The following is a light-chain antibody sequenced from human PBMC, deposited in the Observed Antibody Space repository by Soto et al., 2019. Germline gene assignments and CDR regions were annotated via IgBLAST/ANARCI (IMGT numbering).Light chain of an antibody. Sequence: DIQLTQSPSFLSASVGDRVTITCRASQGISSDLAWYLQKPGKAPKLLIYAASTLRSGVPSRFSGSASGREFTLTISSLQPEDCATYFCQQLNSYTPTFGGGTKVEI. CDR1: QGISSD. V-gene: IGKV1-9*01. CDR3: QQLNSYTPT. J-gene: IGKJ4*01. CDR2: AAS.